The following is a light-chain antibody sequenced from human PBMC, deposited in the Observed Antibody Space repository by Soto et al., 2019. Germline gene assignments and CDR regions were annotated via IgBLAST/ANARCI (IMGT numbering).Light chain of an antibody. CDR1: QSVSSNY. CDR2: GTS. CDR3: QQYGSSPRT. V-gene: IGKV3-20*01. J-gene: IGKJ1*01. Sequence: EIVLTQSPGTLSLSPGERATLSCRASQSVSSNYLAWYQQNPGQAHRLLVYGTSTRASGIPDRFSGSGSGTDFTLTITRLEPEDFAVYCCQQYGSSPRTFGQGTKVDIK.